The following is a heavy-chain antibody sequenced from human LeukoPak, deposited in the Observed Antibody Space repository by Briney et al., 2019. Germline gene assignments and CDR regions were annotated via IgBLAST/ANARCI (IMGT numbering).Heavy chain of an antibody. D-gene: IGHD3-10*01. Sequence: SETLSLTCTVSGGSISTYYWSWIRQPPGKGLEWIGYIDYSGSTNYSPSLKSRVTMSVDTSKNQFSLKLSSVTAEDTAVYYCARDIGGRYYFHYWGQGTLVTV. V-gene: IGHV4-59*01. CDR3: ARDIGGRYYFHY. CDR1: GGSISTYY. CDR2: IDYSGST. J-gene: IGHJ4*02.